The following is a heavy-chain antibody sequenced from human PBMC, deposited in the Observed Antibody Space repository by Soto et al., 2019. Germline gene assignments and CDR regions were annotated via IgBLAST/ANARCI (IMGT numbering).Heavy chain of an antibody. CDR3: ARHTPAISISDH. D-gene: IGHD2-15*01. CDR1: GGSISSYY. V-gene: IGHV4-59*08. CDR2: IYYGGST. Sequence: SETLSLTCNVYGGSISSYYWSWIRQSPGKGLEWIGYIYYGGSTNYNPSLNSRVTISVDTSKNQFFLKLTSMTAADTAVYYCARHTPAISISDHWGQGTLVTVSS. J-gene: IGHJ4*02.